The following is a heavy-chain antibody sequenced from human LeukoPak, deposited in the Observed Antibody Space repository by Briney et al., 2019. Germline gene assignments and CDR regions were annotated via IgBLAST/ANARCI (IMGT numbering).Heavy chain of an antibody. J-gene: IGHJ2*01. Sequence: PSETLSLTCTVSGGSISSYYWSWIRQPPGKGLEWIGYIYYSGSTNYNPSLKSRVTISVDTSKNQFSLKLSSVTAADTAVYYCARLPGYSSSRYFDLWGRGTLVTVSS. CDR3: ARLPGYSSSRYFDL. CDR2: IYYSGST. CDR1: GGSISSYY. D-gene: IGHD6-13*01. V-gene: IGHV4-59*08.